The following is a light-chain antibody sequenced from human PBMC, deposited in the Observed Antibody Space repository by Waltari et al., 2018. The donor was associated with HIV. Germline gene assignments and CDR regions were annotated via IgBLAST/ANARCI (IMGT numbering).Light chain of an antibody. CDR1: SGSIASNY. V-gene: IGLV6-57*02. J-gene: IGLJ2*01. Sequence: NFMLPQPLSVSESPGKTVTIPCTGSSGSIASNYVHWYQQRPGIAPTTVIYEDRQRPSVVPYRFSGSIDSSSNSAYLTISGLKTEDEADYYCQSYDTSSHVVFGGGTKLTVL. CDR2: EDR. CDR3: QSYDTSSHVV.